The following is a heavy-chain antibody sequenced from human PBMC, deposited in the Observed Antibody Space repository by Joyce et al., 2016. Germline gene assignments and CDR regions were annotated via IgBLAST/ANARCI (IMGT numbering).Heavy chain of an antibody. D-gene: IGHD6-19*01. V-gene: IGHV3-9*01. Sequence: EVQLVESGGGLVQPGRSLRLSCAASGFTFADYAIHWGRQGPGKGLEWVSGKSWNSGSIGYADSGKGRFTISRDNAKNSLYLQMNSLRAEDTALYYCAKDARSGYSSGWYDYWGQGTLVTVSS. CDR2: KSWNSGSI. CDR3: AKDARSGYSSGWYDY. CDR1: GFTFADYA. J-gene: IGHJ4*02.